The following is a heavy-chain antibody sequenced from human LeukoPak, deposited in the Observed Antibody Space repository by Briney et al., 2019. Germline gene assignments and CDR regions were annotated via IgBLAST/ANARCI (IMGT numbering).Heavy chain of an antibody. CDR3: ARPQSGLGWFDP. CDR2: IYSTGIT. Sequence: SETLSLTCTVSGGSINTYYWSWIRQPAGKGLEWIGRIYSTGITTYNPSLKGRVTMPVDTSKNQFSLKLSSVTAADTAVYYCARPQSGLGWFDPWGQGILVTVSS. J-gene: IGHJ5*02. V-gene: IGHV4-4*07. CDR1: GGSINTYY.